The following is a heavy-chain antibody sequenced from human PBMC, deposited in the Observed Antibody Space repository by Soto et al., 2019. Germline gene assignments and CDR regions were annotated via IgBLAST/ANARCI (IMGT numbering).Heavy chain of an antibody. Sequence: AVYGGSFSGYYWSWIRQPPGKGLEWIGEINHSGSTNYNPSLKSRVTISVDTSKNQFSLKLSSVTAADTAVYYCAMGARRGRPYYFDYWGQGTLVTVSS. J-gene: IGHJ4*02. V-gene: IGHV4-34*01. CDR2: INHSGST. D-gene: IGHD3-16*01. CDR1: GGSFSGYY. CDR3: AMGARRGRPYYFDY.